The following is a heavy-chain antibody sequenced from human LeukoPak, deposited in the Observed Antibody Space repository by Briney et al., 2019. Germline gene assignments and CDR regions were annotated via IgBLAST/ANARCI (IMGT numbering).Heavy chain of an antibody. D-gene: IGHD2-21*01. CDR2: ISGSGGST. CDR1: GFTFSSYA. J-gene: IGHJ4*02. CDR3: AGGGVVARFDY. V-gene: IGHV3-23*01. Sequence: GGSLRLSCAASGFTFSSYAMSWVRQAPGKGLECVSAISGSGGSTYYADSVKGRFTISRDNSKNTLYLQMNSLRAEDTAVYYCAGGGVVARFDYWGQGTLVTVSS.